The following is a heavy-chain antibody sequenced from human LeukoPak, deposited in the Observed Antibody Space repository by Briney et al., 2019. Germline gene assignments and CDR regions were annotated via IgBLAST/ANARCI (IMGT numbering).Heavy chain of an antibody. D-gene: IGHD2-15*01. V-gene: IGHV3-48*04. CDR3: ARDPVVEPLDY. CDR2: ITSSSSTI. J-gene: IGHJ4*02. CDR1: GFIFSSYS. Sequence: GGSLRLSCAASGFIFSSYSMSWVRQSPGKGLEWLSYITSSSSTIYYADSVRGRFTSSRDNAKNSLYLQMNSLRAEDTAVYYCARDPVVEPLDYWGQGTLVTVSS.